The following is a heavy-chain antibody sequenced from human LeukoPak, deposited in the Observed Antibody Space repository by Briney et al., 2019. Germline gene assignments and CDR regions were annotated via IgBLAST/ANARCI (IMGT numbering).Heavy chain of an antibody. D-gene: IGHD3-22*01. CDR2: VNPDDGET. V-gene: IGHV1-24*01. J-gene: IGHJ4*02. CDR1: GCTLTELS. CDR3: SCLDSIG. Sequence: AAQVPCKVSGCTLTELSLYWLRQAPAEGREGMGGVNPDDGETIYEQKLKGRVTMTEDTSKDTAYMELSTVTAAATAVSYCSCLDSIGWGEGALVTVSS.